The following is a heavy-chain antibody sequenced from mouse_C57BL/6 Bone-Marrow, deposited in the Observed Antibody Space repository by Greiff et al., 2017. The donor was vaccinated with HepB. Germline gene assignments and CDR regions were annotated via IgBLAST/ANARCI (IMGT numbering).Heavy chain of an antibody. J-gene: IGHJ3*01. V-gene: IGHV2-2*01. CDR1: GFSLTSYG. D-gene: IGHD1-1*01. CDR3: ARNGDYGGTFAY. Sequence: QVQLKESGPGLVQPSQSLSITCTVSGFSLTSYGVHWVRQSPGKGLEWLGVIWSGGSTDYNAAFISRLSISKDNSKSQVFFKMNSLQADDTAIYYCARNGDYGGTFAYWGQGTLVTVSA. CDR2: IWSGGST.